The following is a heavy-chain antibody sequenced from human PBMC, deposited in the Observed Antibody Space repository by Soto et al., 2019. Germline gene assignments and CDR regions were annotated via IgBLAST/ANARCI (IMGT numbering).Heavy chain of an antibody. CDR1: GFSLSTSGVG. CDR2: IYWDDDK. CDR3: AHSEADSFRRLANWFDP. V-gene: IGHV2-5*02. J-gene: IGHJ5*02. Sequence: SGPTRVNPTQTLTLTCTFSGFSLSTSGVGVGWIRQPPGKALEWLALIYWDDDKRYSPSLKSRLTITKDTSNNQVVLTMTNMDPVDTATYYCAHSEADSFRRLANWFDPWGQGTLVTVSS. D-gene: IGHD3-3*02.